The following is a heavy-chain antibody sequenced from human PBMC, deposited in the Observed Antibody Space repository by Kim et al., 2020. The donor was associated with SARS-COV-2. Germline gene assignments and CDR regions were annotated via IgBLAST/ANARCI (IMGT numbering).Heavy chain of an antibody. CDR3: ARQVCSSTSCCRFDY. CDR2: IYPGDSDT. D-gene: IGHD2-2*01. Sequence: GESLKISCKGSGYSFTSYWIGWVRQMPGKGLEWMGIIYPGDSDTRYSPSFQGQVTISADKSISTAYLQWSSLKASDTAMYYCARQVCSSTSCCRFDYWGQGTLVTVSS. V-gene: IGHV5-51*01. CDR1: GYSFTSYW. J-gene: IGHJ4*02.